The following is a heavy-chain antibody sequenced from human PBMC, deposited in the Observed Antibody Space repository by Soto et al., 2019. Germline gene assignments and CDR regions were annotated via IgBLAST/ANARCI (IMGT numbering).Heavy chain of an antibody. CDR1: GFTFSDYY. CDR3: ARLRASGWYMGGYLDS. J-gene: IGHJ4*02. V-gene: IGHV3-11*06. Sequence: QVQLVESGGGLVKPGGSLRLSCVVSGFTFSDYYMTWVRQAPGKGLEWVSYIVTSSAYTKYADSVKGRFSISRDNAKNSLDLEMDSLRVEDTAVYYCARLRASGWYMGGYLDSWGQGTLVTVSS. D-gene: IGHD6-13*01. CDR2: IVTSSAYT.